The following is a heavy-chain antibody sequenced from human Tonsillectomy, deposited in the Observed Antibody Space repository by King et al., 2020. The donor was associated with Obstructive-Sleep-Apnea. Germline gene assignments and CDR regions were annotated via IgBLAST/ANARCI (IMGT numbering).Heavy chain of an antibody. Sequence: QLQESDPGLVKPSETLSLTCTVSGGSISSSYWGWIRQPPGQGLEWIGYFSYSGNTNYNPSLKGRVTTSLDTSKNQFSLKLTSVIAADTAVYYCARLAVRGVDYWGQGTLVTVSS. CDR3: ARLAVRGVDY. CDR2: FSYSGNT. J-gene: IGHJ4*02. CDR1: GGSISSSY. D-gene: IGHD3-10*01. V-gene: IGHV4-59*01.